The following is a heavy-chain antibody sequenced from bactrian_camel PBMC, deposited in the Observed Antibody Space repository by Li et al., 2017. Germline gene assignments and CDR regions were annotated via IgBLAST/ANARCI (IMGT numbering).Heavy chain of an antibody. D-gene: IGHD2*01. CDR3: AAGESWDCVMGRTIVEYTY. CDR1: GDTAKTYC. Sequence: LVESGGGSVQAGGSLKLSCAIDGDTAKTYCRGWFRQAPGKEREELAAIDSEGSSTTVDSVKGRFTISQDNDKKSVYFDMTNLQPDDTAMYYCAAGESWDCVMGRTIVEYTYWGQGTQVTV. CDR2: IDSEGSS. V-gene: IGHV3S55*01. J-gene: IGHJ4*01.